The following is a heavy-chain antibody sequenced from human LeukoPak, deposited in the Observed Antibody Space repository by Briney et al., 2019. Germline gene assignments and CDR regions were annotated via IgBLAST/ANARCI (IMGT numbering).Heavy chain of an antibody. Sequence: GGSLRLSCTASGFTFNTYSMNWVRQAPGKGLEWVASISDRGSYIYYTDSVKGRFTITRDNAKNSLYLQTNSLRADDTAVYYCANHLACGSTSCPSFDDWGQGTLVTVSS. V-gene: IGHV3-21*01. CDR2: ISDRGSYI. D-gene: IGHD2-2*01. CDR1: GFTFNTYS. CDR3: ANHLACGSTSCPSFDD. J-gene: IGHJ4*02.